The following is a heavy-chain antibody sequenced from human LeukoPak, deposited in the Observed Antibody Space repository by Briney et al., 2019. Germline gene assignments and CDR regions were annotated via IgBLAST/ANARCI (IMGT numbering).Heavy chain of an antibody. J-gene: IGHJ6*02. Sequence: KPGGSLRLSCAASGFTFSSYSMNWVRQAPGKGLEWVSSISSSSSYIYYADSVKGRFTISRDNAKNSLYLQMNSLRAEDTAVYYCARYYDFWSGYYRSLYYYYGMDVWGQGTTVTVSS. D-gene: IGHD3-3*01. CDR1: GFTFSSYS. V-gene: IGHV3-21*01. CDR2: ISSSSSYI. CDR3: ARYYDFWSGYYRSLYYYYGMDV.